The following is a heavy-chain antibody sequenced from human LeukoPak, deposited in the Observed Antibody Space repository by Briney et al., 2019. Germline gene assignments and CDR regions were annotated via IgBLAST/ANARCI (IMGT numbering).Heavy chain of an antibody. CDR1: GGSISSGGYY. V-gene: IGHV4-31*03. CDR2: IYYSGST. Sequence: SETLSLTCTVSGGSISSGGYYWSWIRQHPGKGLEWIGYIYYSGSTYYNPSLKSRVTISVDTSKNQFSLKLSSVTAADTAVYYCARAHPLTYYDFWSGYYNAFDIWGQGTMVTVSS. D-gene: IGHD3-3*01. J-gene: IGHJ3*02. CDR3: ARAHPLTYYDFWSGYYNAFDI.